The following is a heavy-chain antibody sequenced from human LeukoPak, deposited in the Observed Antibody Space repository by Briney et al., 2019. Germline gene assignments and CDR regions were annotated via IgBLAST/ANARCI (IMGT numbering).Heavy chain of an antibody. CDR2: ISGSGGNT. CDR1: GFTFSSYA. J-gene: IGHJ4*02. Sequence: PGGSLRLSCAASGFTFSSYAMSWVRQAPGKGLEWVSTISGSGGNTFYADSVKGRFSISRDNSRNTLYLQMNSLRAEDTAVYHCAKPHYGSGYNSWGQGTLVTVSS. CDR3: AKPHYGSGYNS. V-gene: IGHV3-23*01. D-gene: IGHD3-3*02.